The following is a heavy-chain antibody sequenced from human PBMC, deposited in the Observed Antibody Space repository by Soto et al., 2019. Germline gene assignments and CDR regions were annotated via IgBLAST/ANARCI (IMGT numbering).Heavy chain of an antibody. CDR2: INSDGAT. CDR1: GFTFSDYA. J-gene: IGHJ5*01. Sequence: QPGGSLRLSCAASGFTFSDYAMSWVRQAPGKGLEWVSVINSDGATYYADSVQGRFSISRDNSKSTLCLQMNSLSVEDTAIYYCASRPRGSVAGTLDSWGQGSLVTVSS. V-gene: IGHV3-23*01. CDR3: ASRPRGSVAGTLDS. D-gene: IGHD6-19*01.